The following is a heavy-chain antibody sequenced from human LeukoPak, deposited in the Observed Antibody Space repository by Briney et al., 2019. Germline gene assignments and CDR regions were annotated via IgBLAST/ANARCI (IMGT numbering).Heavy chain of an antibody. Sequence: PGGSLRLSCAASGFTFSSYGMHWVRQAPGKGQEWVSVIYSGGSTYYADSVKGRFTISRDNSKNTLYLQMNSLRAEDTAVYYCARIMITFVFGWNGMDVWGQGTTVTVSS. V-gene: IGHV3-66*01. CDR1: GFTFSSYG. D-gene: IGHD3-16*01. CDR3: ARIMITFVFGWNGMDV. CDR2: IYSGGST. J-gene: IGHJ6*02.